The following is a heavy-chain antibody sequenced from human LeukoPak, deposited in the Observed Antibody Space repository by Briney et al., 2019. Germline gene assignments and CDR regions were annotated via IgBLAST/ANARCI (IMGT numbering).Heavy chain of an antibody. CDR3: ARGGVPATAIALDY. V-gene: IGHV4-34*01. CDR2: INHSGST. D-gene: IGHD2-2*01. J-gene: IGHJ4*02. Sequence: SETLSLTCAVYGGSFSGYYWSWIRQSPGKGLEWIGEINHSGSTNYNPSLKSRVTISVDTSKNQFSLKLSSVTAADTAVYYCARGGVPATAIALDYWGQGTLVTVSS. CDR1: GGSFSGYY.